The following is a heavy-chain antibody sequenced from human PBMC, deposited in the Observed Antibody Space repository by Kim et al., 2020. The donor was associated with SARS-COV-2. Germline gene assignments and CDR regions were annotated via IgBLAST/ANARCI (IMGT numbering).Heavy chain of an antibody. CDR2: SSSTTT. V-gene: IGHV3-48*01. D-gene: IGHD3-16*01. Sequence: SSSTTTDYADSVKDRVTITRDNAKNSLYLQMNSLGAEDTAVYYCARGGGYPWGQGTTVTVSS. J-gene: IGHJ6*02. CDR3: ARGGGYP.